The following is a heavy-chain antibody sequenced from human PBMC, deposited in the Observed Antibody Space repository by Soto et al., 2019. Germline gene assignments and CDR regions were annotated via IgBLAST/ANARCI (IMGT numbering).Heavy chain of an antibody. CDR1: GGTFSSYA. J-gene: IGHJ6*02. V-gene: IGHV1-69*06. CDR3: AGDIWDTAMVSDYYYYGMDV. CDR2: IIPIFGTA. Sequence: QVQLVQSGAEVKKPGSSVKVSCKASGGTFSSYAISWVRQAPGQGLEWMGGIIPIFGTANYAQKFQGRVTITADKSTSTAYMELSSLRSEDTAVYYCAGDIWDTAMVSDYYYYGMDVWGQGTTVTVSS. D-gene: IGHD5-18*01.